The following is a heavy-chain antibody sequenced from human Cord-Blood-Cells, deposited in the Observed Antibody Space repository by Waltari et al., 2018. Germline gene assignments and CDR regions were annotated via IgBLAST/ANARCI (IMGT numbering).Heavy chain of an antibody. D-gene: IGHD2-21*02. V-gene: IGHV1-2*04. Sequence: QVQLVQSGAEVKKPGASVKVSCKASGYTFTGYYMHWVRQAPGQGLEWMGWINPNSGGTNYAQKFQGWVTMTRDTSISTAYMELSRLGSDDTSVYYCARAICVGDCYPLDGMDVWGQGTTVTVSS. J-gene: IGHJ6*02. CDR2: INPNSGGT. CDR3: ARAICVGDCYPLDGMDV. CDR1: GYTFTGYY.